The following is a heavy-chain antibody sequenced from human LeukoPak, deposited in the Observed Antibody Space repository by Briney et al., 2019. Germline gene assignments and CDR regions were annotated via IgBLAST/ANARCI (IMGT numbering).Heavy chain of an antibody. V-gene: IGHV3-64D*06. CDR2: ISSNGGST. J-gene: IGHJ4*02. Sequence: PGGSLRLSCSASGFTFSSYAMHWVRQAPGKGLEYVSAISSNGGSTYYADSVKGRFTISRDNSKNTLYLQMSSLRAEDTAVYYCVKASEGQWGYSSGYWGQGTLVTVSS. D-gene: IGHD2-8*02. CDR3: VKASEGQWGYSSGY. CDR1: GFTFSSYA.